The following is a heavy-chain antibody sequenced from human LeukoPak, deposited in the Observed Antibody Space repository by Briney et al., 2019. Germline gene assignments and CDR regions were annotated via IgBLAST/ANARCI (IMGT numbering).Heavy chain of an antibody. CDR1: GGSISSSSYY. CDR2: IYYSGST. CDR3: GSRQELGLPGSWSSDL. Sequence: PSETLSLTCTVSGGSISSSSYYWGWIRQPPGKGLEWIGSIYYSGSTYYNPSLKSRVTISVDTSKNQFSLKLSSVTAADTAVYYCGSRQELGLPGSWSSDLGGRGPLVTVPS. D-gene: IGHD5-18*01. J-gene: IGHJ2*01. V-gene: IGHV4-39*01.